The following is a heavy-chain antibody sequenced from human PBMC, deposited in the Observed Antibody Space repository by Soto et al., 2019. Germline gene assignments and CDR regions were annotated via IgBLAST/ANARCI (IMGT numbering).Heavy chain of an antibody. D-gene: IGHD3-16*02. Sequence: ASVKVSCKASGYTFTSYDINWVQQATGQGLEWMGWMNPNSGNTGYAQKFQGRVTMTRNTSISTAYMELSSLRSEDTAVYYCARGGVSGYDFIWGSYRYDYYYYMDVWGKGTTVTVSS. V-gene: IGHV1-8*01. CDR3: ARGGVSGYDFIWGSYRYDYYYYMDV. J-gene: IGHJ6*03. CDR2: MNPNSGNT. CDR1: GYTFTSYD.